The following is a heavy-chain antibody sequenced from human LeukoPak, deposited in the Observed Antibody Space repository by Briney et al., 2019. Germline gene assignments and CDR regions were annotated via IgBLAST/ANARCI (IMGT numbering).Heavy chain of an antibody. V-gene: IGHV4-34*01. D-gene: IGHD5-18*01. CDR3: ARGGYSYGTFDY. Sequence: SETPSLTCAVYGGSFSGYYWSWIRQPPGKGLEWIGEINRSGSTNYNPSLKSRVTISVDTSKNQFSLKLSSVTAADTAVYYCARGGYSYGTFDYWGQGTLVTVSS. CDR2: INRSGST. CDR1: GGSFSGYY. J-gene: IGHJ4*02.